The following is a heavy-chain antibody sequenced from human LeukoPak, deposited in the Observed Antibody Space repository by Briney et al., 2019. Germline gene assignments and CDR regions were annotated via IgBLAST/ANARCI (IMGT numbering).Heavy chain of an antibody. Sequence: SETLSLTCAVYGGSFSGYYWSWIRQPPGKGLEWIGEINHSGSTNYNPSLKSRVTISVDTSKNQFSLKLSSVTAADTAVYYCARVPAAGDVPRLDYWGQGTLVTVSS. CDR2: INHSGST. V-gene: IGHV4-34*01. D-gene: IGHD6-13*01. CDR3: ARVPAAGDVPRLDY. J-gene: IGHJ4*02. CDR1: GGSFSGYY.